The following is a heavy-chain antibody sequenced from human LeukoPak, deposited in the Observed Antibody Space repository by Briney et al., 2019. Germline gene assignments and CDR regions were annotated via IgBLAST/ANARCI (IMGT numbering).Heavy chain of an antibody. CDR1: GGSIGSYY. V-gene: IGHV4-59*01. D-gene: IGHD1-26*01. J-gene: IGHJ5*02. CDR2: IYYSGGT. Sequence: PSETLSLTCTVSGGSIGSYYWSWIRQPPGKGLKLIGYIYYSGGTNYSPSLKSGLTISVDTSKNQFSLKLSSVTAADTAVYYCARVPGGWFDPWGQGTLVTVSS. CDR3: ARVPGGWFDP.